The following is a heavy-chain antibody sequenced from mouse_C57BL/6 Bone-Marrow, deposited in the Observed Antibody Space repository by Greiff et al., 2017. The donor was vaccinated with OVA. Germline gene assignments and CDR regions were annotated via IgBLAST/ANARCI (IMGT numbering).Heavy chain of an antibody. J-gene: IGHJ3*01. CDR3: ARGGYYGRLNFAY. CDR1: GFSLTSYG. Sequence: QVQLQQSGPGLVQPSQSLSITCTVSGFSLTSYGVHWVRQSPGKGLEWLGVIWSGGSTDYNAAFISRLSISKDNSKSQVFFKMNSLQADDTAIYYCARGGYYGRLNFAYWGQGTLVTVSA. D-gene: IGHD1-2*01. CDR2: IWSGGST. V-gene: IGHV2-2*01.